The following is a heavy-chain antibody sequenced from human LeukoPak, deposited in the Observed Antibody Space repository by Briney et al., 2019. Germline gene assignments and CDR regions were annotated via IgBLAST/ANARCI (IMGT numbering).Heavy chain of an antibody. D-gene: IGHD3-22*01. J-gene: IGHJ4*02. V-gene: IGHV1-2*02. Sequence: ASVRVSCKASGYTFSGYYMHWVRQAPGQGLEWMGWINPKSGGTNYAQKFQGRVTMTRDTSISTAYMELSRLRFDDTAVYYCASGSSFDSSGRGFDYWGQGTLVTVSS. CDR3: ASGSSFDSSGRGFDY. CDR1: GYTFSGYY. CDR2: INPKSGGT.